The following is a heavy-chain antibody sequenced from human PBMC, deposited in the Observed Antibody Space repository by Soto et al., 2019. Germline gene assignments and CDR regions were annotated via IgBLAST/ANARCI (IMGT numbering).Heavy chain of an antibody. CDR3: ARDRGDGYNYVHYLGY. J-gene: IGHJ4*02. D-gene: IGHD5-12*01. CDR2: INPNGGST. CDR1: ADTFTSYY. V-gene: IGHV1-46*01. Sequence: ASVKVSCKAPADTFTSYYIHWVRQAPGHGLEWMGIINPNGGSTRFAQTFQGRITMTTDTSTSTVYMELRSLRSEDTAVYYCARDRGDGYNYVHYLGYWGQGTLVTVS.